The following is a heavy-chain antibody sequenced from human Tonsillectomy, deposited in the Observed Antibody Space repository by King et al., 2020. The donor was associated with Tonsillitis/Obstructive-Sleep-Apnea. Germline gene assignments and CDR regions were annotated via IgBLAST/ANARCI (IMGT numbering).Heavy chain of an antibody. Sequence: QLQESGPGLVKPSETLSLTCTVYGGSISSSSYHWGWIRQPPGKGLEWIGSIHHSGSSFHNPSLKSRVTMSMDTSKNQFSLNLTSVTAADTAGYFCARNGWVVGQAVMVFYDHGLDFWGQGTTVTVSS. CDR2: IHHSGSS. J-gene: IGHJ6*02. CDR1: GGSISSSSYH. D-gene: IGHD2-2*01. V-gene: IGHV4-39*07. CDR3: ARNGWVVGQAVMVFYDHGLDF.